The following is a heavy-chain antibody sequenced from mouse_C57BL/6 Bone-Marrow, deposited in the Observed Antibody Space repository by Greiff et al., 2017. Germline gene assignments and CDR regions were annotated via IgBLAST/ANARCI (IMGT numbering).Heavy chain of an antibody. J-gene: IGHJ3*01. CDR3: ASGLYYDYPWFAY. CDR2: IDPANGNT. Sequence: EVQLVESGAELVRPGASVKLSCTASGFNIKNTYMHWVKQRPEQGLEWIGRIDPANGNTKYDPKFQGKATITADTSSNTAYLQLSSRTSEDTAIYYCASGLYYDYPWFAYWGPGTLVTVSA. D-gene: IGHD2-4*01. CDR1: GFNIKNTY. V-gene: IGHV14-3*01.